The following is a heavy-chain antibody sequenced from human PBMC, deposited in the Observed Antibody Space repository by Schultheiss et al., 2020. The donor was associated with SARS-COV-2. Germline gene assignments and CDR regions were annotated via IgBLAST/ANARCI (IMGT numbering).Heavy chain of an antibody. CDR1: GGSISSYY. V-gene: IGHV4-59*12. Sequence: SQTLSLTCTVSGGSISSYYWSWIRQPPGKGLEWIGYIYYSGSTNYNPSLKSRVTISVDTSKNQFSLKLSSVTAADTAVYYCARGGYPFDYWGQGTLVTVSS. D-gene: IGHD5-18*01. CDR3: ARGGYPFDY. J-gene: IGHJ4*02. CDR2: IYYSGST.